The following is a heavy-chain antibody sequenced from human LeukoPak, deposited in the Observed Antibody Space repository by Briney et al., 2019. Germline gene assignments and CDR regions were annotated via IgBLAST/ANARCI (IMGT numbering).Heavy chain of an antibody. V-gene: IGHV1-46*01. CDR2: INPSGGST. J-gene: IGHJ4*02. CDR3: ARNVGSGFDY. D-gene: IGHD1-1*01. CDR1: GYTFTGYY. Sequence: ASVKVSCKASGYTFTGYYMHWVRQAPGQGLEWMGFINPSGGSTSYAQKFQGRVTMTRDTSTSTVYMELSSLRSEDTAVYYCARNVGSGFDYWGQGTLVTVSS.